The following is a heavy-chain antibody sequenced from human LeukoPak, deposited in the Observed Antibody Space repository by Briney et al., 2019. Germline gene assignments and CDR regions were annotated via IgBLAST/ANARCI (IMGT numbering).Heavy chain of an antibody. V-gene: IGHV4-39*07. CDR1: GGSISSSTYY. D-gene: IGHD2-2*01. CDR3: ARAGYSSTSTHFDY. CDR2: IYYSGST. Sequence: PSETLSLTCTVSGGSISSSTYYWGWIRQPPGKGLEWIGSIYYSGSTYQNPSLKSRVTISVDTSKNQFSLRVTSVTAADAAVYYCARAGYSSTSTHFDYWGQGTLVTASS. J-gene: IGHJ4*02.